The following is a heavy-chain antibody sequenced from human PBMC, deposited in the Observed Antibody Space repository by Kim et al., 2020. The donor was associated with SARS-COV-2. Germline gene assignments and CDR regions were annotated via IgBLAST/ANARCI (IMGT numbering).Heavy chain of an antibody. CDR2: IDPSDSYT. CDR3: ATDFWSGYLGRYGMDV. D-gene: IGHD3-3*01. Sequence: GESLKISCKGSGYSFTSYWISWVRQMPGKGLEWMGRIDPSDSYTNYSPSFQGHVTISADKSISTAYLQWSSLKASDTAMYYCATDFWSGYLGRYGMDVWGQGTTVTVSS. CDR1: GYSFTSYW. V-gene: IGHV5-10-1*01. J-gene: IGHJ6*02.